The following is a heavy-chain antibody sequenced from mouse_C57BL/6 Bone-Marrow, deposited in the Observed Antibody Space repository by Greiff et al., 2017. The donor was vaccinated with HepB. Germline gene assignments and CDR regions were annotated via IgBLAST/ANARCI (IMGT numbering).Heavy chain of an antibody. D-gene: IGHD1-1*01. CDR1: GFNIKDDY. J-gene: IGHJ3*01. V-gene: IGHV14-4*01. Sequence: EVQLQQSGAELVRPGASVKLSCTASGFNIKDDYMHWVKQRPEQGLEWIGWIDPENGDTEYDSKFQGKATITADTSSNTAYLTLSSLTSEDTAVYYCATGAYYGSSYWFAYWGQGTLVTVSA. CDR2: IDPENGDT. CDR3: ATGAYYGSSYWFAY.